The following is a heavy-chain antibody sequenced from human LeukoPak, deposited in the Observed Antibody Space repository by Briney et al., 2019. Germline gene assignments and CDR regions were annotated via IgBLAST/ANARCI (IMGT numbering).Heavy chain of an antibody. Sequence: SETLSLTCTVSGGSISSYDWSWIRQPPGKGLEWIGYIYNSGSTNYNPSLKSRVTISVDTTKNQFSLKLTSVTAADTAVYYCARVAREGYSLWGQGTLVTVSS. CDR3: ARVAREGYSL. CDR1: GGSISSYD. CDR2: IYNSGST. D-gene: IGHD5-24*01. J-gene: IGHJ4*02. V-gene: IGHV4-59*01.